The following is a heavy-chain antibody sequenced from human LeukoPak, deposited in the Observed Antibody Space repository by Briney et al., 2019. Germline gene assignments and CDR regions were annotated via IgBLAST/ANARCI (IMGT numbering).Heavy chain of an antibody. CDR1: GFTFSSYS. D-gene: IGHD5-18*01. Sequence: PGGSLRLSCAASGFTFSSYSMNWVRQAPGKGLEWVSSISSSSSYIYYADSVKGRFTISRDNAKNTLYLQMNSLRAEDTAVYYCARGGGYSYEVIDYWGQGTLVTVSS. CDR3: ARGGGYSYEVIDY. V-gene: IGHV3-21*01. CDR2: ISSSSSYI. J-gene: IGHJ4*02.